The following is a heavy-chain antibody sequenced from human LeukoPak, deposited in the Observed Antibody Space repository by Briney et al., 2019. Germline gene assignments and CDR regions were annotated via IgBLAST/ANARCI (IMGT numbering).Heavy chain of an antibody. V-gene: IGHV4-59*01. J-gene: IGHJ5*02. Sequence: PSETLSLTCTVSGGSISSCYWSWIRQPPGKGLEWIGYIYYSGSTNYNPSLKSRVTISVDTSKNQFSLKLSSVTAADTAVYYCARDYYGSGSYYTSWFDPWGQGTLVTVSS. CDR2: IYYSGST. CDR3: ARDYYGSGSYYTSWFDP. CDR1: GGSISSCY. D-gene: IGHD3-10*01.